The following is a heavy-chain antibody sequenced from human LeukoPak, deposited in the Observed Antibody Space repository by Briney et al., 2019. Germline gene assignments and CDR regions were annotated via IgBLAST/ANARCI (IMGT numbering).Heavy chain of an antibody. J-gene: IGHJ4*03. CDR3: AREVYSYPWYPHRGGFDF. Sequence: GGSLRLSCAASGFTFSSYAMSWGRQAPGKGLEWGSAISGSGGSIYYADSVKGWVTISKDKAKNTMDLQMNTLRAEDAAVYYCAREVYSYPWYPHRGGFDFWGQGTVVTVSS. D-gene: IGHD1-26*01. CDR2: ISGSGGSI. CDR1: GFTFSSYA. V-gene: IGHV3-23*01.